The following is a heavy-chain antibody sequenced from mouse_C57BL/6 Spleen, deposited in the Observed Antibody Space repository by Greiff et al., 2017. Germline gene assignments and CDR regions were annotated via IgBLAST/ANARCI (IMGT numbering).Heavy chain of an antibody. V-gene: IGHV6-3*01. Sequence: EVKLMESGGGLVQPGGSMKLSCVASGFTFSNYWMNWVRQSPEKGLEWVAQIRLKSDNYATHYAESVKGRFTISRDDSKSSVYLQMNNLRAEDTGIYYCTGWGSRGNYFDYWGQGTTLTVSS. J-gene: IGHJ2*01. CDR3: TGWGSRGNYFDY. CDR1: GFTFSNYW. CDR2: IRLKSDNYAT. D-gene: IGHD1-1*01.